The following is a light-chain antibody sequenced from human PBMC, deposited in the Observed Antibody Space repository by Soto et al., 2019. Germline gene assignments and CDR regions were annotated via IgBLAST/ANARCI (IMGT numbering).Light chain of an antibody. J-gene: IGKJ5*01. V-gene: IGKV3-11*01. CDR3: QQRGT. CDR2: DAS. CDR1: QSVSSY. Sequence: EIVLTQSPATLSLSPGERATLSCRASQSVSSYLAWYQQKPGQAPRLLIYDASNRATGIPARFSGSGSGTDFTLTISSLEPEEFAVYYCQQRGTFGQGTRLEIK.